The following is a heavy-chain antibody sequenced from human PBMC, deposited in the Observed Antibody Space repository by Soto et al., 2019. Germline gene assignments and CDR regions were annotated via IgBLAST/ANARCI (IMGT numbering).Heavy chain of an antibody. CDR2: IRAYNDNT. J-gene: IGHJ4*02. Sequence: ASAKVSCKASGYTFTSSGISWARQAPGHGIEWMGWIRAYNDNTNYAQKLQGRVTMTTHTSTSTAYMELRSLSSDDRAVYFCARDSPIFDFWGQGTLVTVSS. V-gene: IGHV1-18*04. CDR1: GYTFTSSG. CDR3: ARDSPIFDF.